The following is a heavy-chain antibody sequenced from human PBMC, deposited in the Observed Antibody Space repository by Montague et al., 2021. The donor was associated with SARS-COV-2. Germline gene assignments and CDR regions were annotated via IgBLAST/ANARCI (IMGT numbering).Heavy chain of an antibody. Sequence: SETLSLAYTVSGGSISSSSYYWGWIRQPPGKGLEWIGNIYYSGSTYYNPSLKSRVTISVDTSKNQFSLKLSSVTAADTAVYYCARQKMGSVTIFGVVVHDRWFDPWGQGTLVTVSS. CDR2: IYYSGST. J-gene: IGHJ5*02. D-gene: IGHD3-3*01. CDR3: ARQKMGSVTIFGVVVHDRWFDP. V-gene: IGHV4-39*01. CDR1: GGSISSSSYY.